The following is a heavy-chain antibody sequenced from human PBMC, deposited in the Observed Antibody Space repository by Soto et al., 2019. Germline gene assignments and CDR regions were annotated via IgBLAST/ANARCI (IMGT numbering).Heavy chain of an antibody. V-gene: IGHV3-9*01. D-gene: IGHD3-22*01. CDR3: ARSYDSSGYPSYYYGMDV. Sequence: EVQLVESGGGLVQPGRSLRLSCAASGFTFDDYAMHWVRQAPGKGLEWVSGISWNSGSIGYADSVKGRFTISRDNAKNFLYLQMNSLRAEDTALYYCARSYDSSGYPSYYYGMDVWGQGTTVTVSS. CDR2: ISWNSGSI. J-gene: IGHJ6*02. CDR1: GFTFDDYA.